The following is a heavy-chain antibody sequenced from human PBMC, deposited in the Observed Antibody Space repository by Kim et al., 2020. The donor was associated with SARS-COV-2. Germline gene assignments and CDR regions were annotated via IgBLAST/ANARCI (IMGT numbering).Heavy chain of an antibody. Sequence: PSLKSRVTIYVDTSKNQFSLQLSSVTAADTAVYYCARARITMIVVVKYFDYWGQGTLVTVSS. J-gene: IGHJ4*02. V-gene: IGHV4-31*02. CDR3: ARARITMIVVVKYFDY. D-gene: IGHD3-22*01.